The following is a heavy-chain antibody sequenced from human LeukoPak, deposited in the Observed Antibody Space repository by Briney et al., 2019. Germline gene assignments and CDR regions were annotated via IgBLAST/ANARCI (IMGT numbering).Heavy chain of an antibody. D-gene: IGHD6-6*01. V-gene: IGHV1-18*01. CDR3: ATIAASDAEYFQH. CDR2: ISAYNGNT. CDR1: GYTFTSYT. J-gene: IGHJ1*01. Sequence: GASVKVSCKASGYTFTSYTISWVRQAPGQGLEWMGWISAYNGNTDYAQKLQDRVTMTTDTSTSTAYMELRSLRSDDTAVYYCATIAASDAEYFQHWGQGTLVTVSS.